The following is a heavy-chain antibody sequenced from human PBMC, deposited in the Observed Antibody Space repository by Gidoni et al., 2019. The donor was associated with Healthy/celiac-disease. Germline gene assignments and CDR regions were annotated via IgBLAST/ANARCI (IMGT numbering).Heavy chain of an antibody. J-gene: IGHJ4*02. CDR3: ARAGSPTGERDY. CDR2: IYHSGST. V-gene: IGHV4-38-2*01. Sequence: GWIRQPPGKGLEWIGSIYHSGSTYYNPSLKSRVTISVDTSKNQFSLKLSSVTAADTAVYYCARAGSPTGERDYWGQGTLVTVSS. D-gene: IGHD7-27*01.